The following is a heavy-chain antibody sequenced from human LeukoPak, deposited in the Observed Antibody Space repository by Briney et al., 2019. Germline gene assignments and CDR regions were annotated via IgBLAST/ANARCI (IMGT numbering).Heavy chain of an antibody. D-gene: IGHD3-10*01. V-gene: IGHV3-30*04. Sequence: LPGGSLRLSCAASGFTFSSYAMQWVRQAAGKGGEGVAGISYDGSNKYYADSAKTRFTISRDHSKNTLYLQMNSLRAEDTAVYYCARVEVREGYGSGNSYYYYGMDVWGKGTTVTVSS. J-gene: IGHJ6*04. CDR3: ARVEVREGYGSGNSYYYYGMDV. CDR2: ISYDGSNK. CDR1: GFTFSSYA.